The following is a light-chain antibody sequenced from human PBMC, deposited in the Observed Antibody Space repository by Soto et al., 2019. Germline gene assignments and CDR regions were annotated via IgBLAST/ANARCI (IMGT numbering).Light chain of an antibody. J-gene: IGLJ3*02. CDR1: SSDVGAYPY. CDR3: TSYTSSITLV. Sequence: QSALTQPASVSGSPGQSITISCTGTSSDVGAYPYVSWYQQYPGKAPKLMIYEVTNRPSGVSNRFSGSKSGNTASLTISGLQAEDEADYYCTSYTSSITLVVGGGTKVTVL. V-gene: IGLV2-14*01. CDR2: EVT.